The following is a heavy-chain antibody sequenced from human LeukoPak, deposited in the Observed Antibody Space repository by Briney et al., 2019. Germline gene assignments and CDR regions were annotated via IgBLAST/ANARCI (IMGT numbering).Heavy chain of an antibody. Sequence: ASVKVSCKSSGYTFTSYYMYWVRQAPGQGLEWMGIINPSGGGTNYAQKFQGRVTMTRDTSISTAYMELSRLRSDDTAVYYCARGRYYGSGSPFDYWGQGTLVTVSS. J-gene: IGHJ4*02. D-gene: IGHD3-10*01. V-gene: IGHV1-2*02. CDR2: INPSGGGT. CDR3: ARGRYYGSGSPFDY. CDR1: GYTFTSYY.